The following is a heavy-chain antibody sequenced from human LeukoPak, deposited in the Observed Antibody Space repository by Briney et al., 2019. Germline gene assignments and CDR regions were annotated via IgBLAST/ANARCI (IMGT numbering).Heavy chain of an antibody. J-gene: IGHJ5*02. V-gene: IGHV4-39*07. D-gene: IGHD2-2*01. CDR2: INHSGST. CDR1: GGSISSGGYY. CDR3: ARDGVGDIVVVPASFDP. Sequence: SETLSLTCTVSGGSISSGGYYWSWIRQPPGKGLEWIGEINHSGSTNYNPSLKSRVTISVDTSKNQFSLKLSSVTAADTAVYYYARDGVGDIVVVPASFDPWGQGTLVTVSS.